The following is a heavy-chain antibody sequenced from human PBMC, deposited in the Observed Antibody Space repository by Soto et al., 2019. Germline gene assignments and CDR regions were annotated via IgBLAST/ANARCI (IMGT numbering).Heavy chain of an antibody. V-gene: IGHV3-21*01. Sequence: PGGSLRLSCAASGFTFSSYSMNWVRQAPGKGLEWVSSISSSSSYIYYADSVKGRFTISRDNAKNSLYLQMNSLRAEDTAVYYCARDHGYYCDSSAPSRYYGMDVWGQGTTVTVSS. J-gene: IGHJ6*02. CDR3: ARDHGYYCDSSAPSRYYGMDV. CDR1: GFTFSSYS. CDR2: ISSSSSYI. D-gene: IGHD3-22*01.